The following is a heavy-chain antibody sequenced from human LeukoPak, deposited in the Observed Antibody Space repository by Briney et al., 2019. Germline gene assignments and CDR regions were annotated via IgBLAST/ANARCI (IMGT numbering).Heavy chain of an antibody. CDR1: GFTFSSYS. D-gene: IGHD1-26*01. J-gene: IGHJ4*02. CDR3: ARDRQREVDY. Sequence: GGSLRLSCAASGFTFSSYSMNWVRQAPGKGLEWVSSITSSSIYIYHADSVKGRFTISRDNAKNSLYLQMNSLRAEDTAVYYCARDRQREVDYWGQGTLVTVSS. V-gene: IGHV3-21*01. CDR2: ITSSSIYI.